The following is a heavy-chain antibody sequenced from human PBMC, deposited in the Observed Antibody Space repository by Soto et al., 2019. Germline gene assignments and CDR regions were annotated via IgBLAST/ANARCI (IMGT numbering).Heavy chain of an antibody. Sequence: SVKVSCKASGGTFSSYAISWVRQAPGQGLEWMGGIIPIFGTANYAQKFQGRVTITADESTSTAYMELSSLRSEDTAVYYCARVGIYCSSTSCNYYYYGMDVWGQGTTVTVP. V-gene: IGHV1-69*13. CDR1: GGTFSSYA. D-gene: IGHD2-2*01. CDR2: IIPIFGTA. CDR3: ARVGIYCSSTSCNYYYYGMDV. J-gene: IGHJ6*02.